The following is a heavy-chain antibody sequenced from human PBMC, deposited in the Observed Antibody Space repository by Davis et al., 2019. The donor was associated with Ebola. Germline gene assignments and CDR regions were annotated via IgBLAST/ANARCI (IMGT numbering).Heavy chain of an antibody. D-gene: IGHD3-16*01. V-gene: IGHV3-7*04. CDR3: TRGYAGSPDY. CDR1: GFNSASYW. CDR2: TVDQDGNEK. Sequence: PGGSLRLSCAASGFNSASYWMHWFRQAPGKGLEWVATTVDQDGNEKYYVDSVQGRFTISRDNAKNLLFLQMNSLRIEDTAVYYCTRGYAGSPDYWGRGALVTVSS. J-gene: IGHJ4*02.